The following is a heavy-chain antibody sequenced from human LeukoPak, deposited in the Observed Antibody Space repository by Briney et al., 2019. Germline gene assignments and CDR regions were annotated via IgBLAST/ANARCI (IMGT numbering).Heavy chain of an antibody. CDR3: AMGYDFWSGYND. Sequence: ASVKVSCKASGYTFTSYDINWVRQATGQGLEWMGWMNPNSGNTGYAQKFQGRVTMTRNTSISTAYMELSSLRSADTAVYYCAMGYDFWSGYNDWGQGTLVTVSP. CDR1: GYTFTSYD. D-gene: IGHD3-3*01. V-gene: IGHV1-8*01. CDR2: MNPNSGNT. J-gene: IGHJ4*02.